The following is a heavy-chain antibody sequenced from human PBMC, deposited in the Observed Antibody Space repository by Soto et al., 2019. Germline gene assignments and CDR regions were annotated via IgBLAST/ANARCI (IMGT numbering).Heavy chain of an antibody. CDR3: ARGREIDY. CDR1: GGSFSGYY. Sequence: SETLSLTCAVYGGSFSGYYWSWIRQPPGKGLEWIGEINHGGSTNYNPSLKSRVTISVDTSKNQFSLKLSSVTAADTAVYYCARGREIDYWGQGTLVTVSS. J-gene: IGHJ4*02. CDR2: INHGGST. V-gene: IGHV4-34*01.